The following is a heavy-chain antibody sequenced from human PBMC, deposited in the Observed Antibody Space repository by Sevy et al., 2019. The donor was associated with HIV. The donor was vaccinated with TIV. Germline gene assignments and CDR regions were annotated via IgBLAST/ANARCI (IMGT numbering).Heavy chain of an antibody. CDR2: IYGSGGAT. D-gene: IGHD3-22*01. V-gene: IGHV3-23*01. CDR1: GFTFTSYA. Sequence: GGSLRLSCKPSGFTFTSYAMSWVRQAPGKGLEWVSTIYGSGGATYYADSVKGRFTISRDNSKNTVYLHMNSLRAEDTALYFCAGARYDSSGSFDAFDIWGQGTMVTVSS. J-gene: IGHJ3*02. CDR3: AGARYDSSGSFDAFDI.